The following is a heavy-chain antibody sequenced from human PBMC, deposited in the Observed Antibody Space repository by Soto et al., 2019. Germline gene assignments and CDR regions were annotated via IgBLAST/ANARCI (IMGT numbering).Heavy chain of an antibody. CDR2: IYYSGST. D-gene: IGHD4-17*01. J-gene: IGHJ4*02. Sequence: PSETLSLTCTVFGGSISSYYWSWIRQPPGKGLEWIGYIYYSGSTNYNPSLKSRVTISVDTSKNQFSLKLSSVTAADTAVYYCARDPYGDFGGDYWGQGTLVTVSS. CDR3: ARDPYGDFGGDY. V-gene: IGHV4-59*01. CDR1: GGSISSYY.